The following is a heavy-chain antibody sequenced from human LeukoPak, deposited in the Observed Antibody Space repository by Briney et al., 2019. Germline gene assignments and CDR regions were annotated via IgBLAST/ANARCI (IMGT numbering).Heavy chain of an antibody. J-gene: IGHJ6*03. CDR2: INPNSGGT. CDR3: ARDHAYCTNDVCYWRDYYYYYMDV. CDR1: GYTFTGYY. D-gene: IGHD2-8*01. V-gene: IGHV1-2*06. Sequence: ASVKVSCKASGYTFTGYYMHWVRQAPGQGLEWMGRINPNSGGTNYAQKLQGRVTMTTDTSTSTAYMELRSLRSDDTAVYYCARDHAYCTNDVCYWRDYYYYYMDVWGEGTTVSVSS.